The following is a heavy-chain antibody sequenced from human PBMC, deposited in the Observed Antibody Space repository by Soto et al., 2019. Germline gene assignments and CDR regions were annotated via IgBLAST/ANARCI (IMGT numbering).Heavy chain of an antibody. CDR1: GGSISSSSYY. CDR3: ARRGGWFGELFGYYYGMDV. V-gene: IGHV4-39*01. D-gene: IGHD3-10*01. CDR2: IYYSGST. Sequence: SETLSLTCTVSGGSISSSSYYWGWIRQPPGKGLEWIGSIYYSGSTYYNPSLKSRVTISVDTSKNQFSLKLSSVTAADTAVYYCARRGGWFGELFGYYYGMDVWGQGTTVTVSS. J-gene: IGHJ6*02.